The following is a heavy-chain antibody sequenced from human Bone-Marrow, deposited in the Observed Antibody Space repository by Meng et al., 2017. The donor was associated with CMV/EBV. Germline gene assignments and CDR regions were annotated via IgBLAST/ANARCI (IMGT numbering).Heavy chain of an antibody. CDR2: TIPILGIA. D-gene: IGHD3-3*01. CDR1: GGTFSSYA. Sequence: SVKVSCKASGGTFSSYAISWVRQAPGQGLEWMGGTIPILGIANYAQKFQGRVTITADKSTSKAYMELSSLRSEDTAVYYCARGESWHYDFWSGPIILNGNDYWGQGTLVTVSS. J-gene: IGHJ4*02. CDR3: ARGESWHYDFWSGPIILNGNDY. V-gene: IGHV1-69*10.